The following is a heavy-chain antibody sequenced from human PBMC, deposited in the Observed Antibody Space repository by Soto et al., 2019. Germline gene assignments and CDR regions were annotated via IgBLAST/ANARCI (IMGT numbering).Heavy chain of an antibody. CDR1: GFTVSSYY. V-gene: IGHV3-53*04. D-gene: IGHD4-17*01. CDR2: IYSGGST. CDR3: ATYGDGQFDS. J-gene: IGHJ4*02. Sequence: EVQLVESGGGLVQPGGSLRLSCAASGFTVSSYYMSGVRQAPGKGLEWVSVIYSGGSTYYADSVNGRFTISRHNSKNALYLQMNSLRAEDTGVDYCATYGDGQFDSRGQGTLVTVSS.